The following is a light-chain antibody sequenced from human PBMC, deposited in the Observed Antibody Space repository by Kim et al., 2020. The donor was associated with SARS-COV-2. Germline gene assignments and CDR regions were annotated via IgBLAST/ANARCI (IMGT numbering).Light chain of an antibody. V-gene: IGLV2-11*03. CDR1: RRDVGSYNF. CDR2: DVT. CDR3: CSHAGDYTWV. Sequence: GHTVSISCTGTRRDVGSYNFVSWYQQPPGQAPKLIIYDVTKRPSEVPDRFSGSKSGNAASLTVSGLHVDDEADYYCCSHAGDYTWVFSGGTQLTVL. J-gene: IGLJ3*02.